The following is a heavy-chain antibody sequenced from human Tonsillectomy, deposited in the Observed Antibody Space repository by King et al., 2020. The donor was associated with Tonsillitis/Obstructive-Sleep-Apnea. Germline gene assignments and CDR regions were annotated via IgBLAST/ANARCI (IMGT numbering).Heavy chain of an antibody. D-gene: IGHD6-13*01. CDR1: GFTFSSYA. CDR3: AREVEQQLPPRDY. V-gene: IGHV3-30*04. J-gene: IGHJ4*02. Sequence: VQLVESGGGVVQPGRSLRLSCAASGFTFSSYAMHWVRQAPGKGLEWVAVISYDGSNKYYADSVKGRFTISRDNSKNTLYLQMNSLRAEDTAVYYCAREVEQQLPPRDYWGQGTLVTVSS. CDR2: ISYDGSNK.